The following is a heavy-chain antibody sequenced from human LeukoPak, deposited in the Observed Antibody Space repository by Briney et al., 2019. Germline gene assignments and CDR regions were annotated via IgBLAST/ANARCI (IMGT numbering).Heavy chain of an antibody. CDR3: TTRITMVRGVIIHDY. V-gene: IGHV3-49*03. CDR2: IRSKAYGGTT. Sequence: PGGSLRLSCTASGFTFGDYAMSWFRQAPGKGLEWVGFIRSKAYGGTTEYAASVKGRFTISRDDSKSIAYLQMNSLKTEDTAVYYCTTRITMVRGVIIHDYWGQGTLVTVSS. CDR1: GFTFGDYA. D-gene: IGHD3-10*01. J-gene: IGHJ4*02.